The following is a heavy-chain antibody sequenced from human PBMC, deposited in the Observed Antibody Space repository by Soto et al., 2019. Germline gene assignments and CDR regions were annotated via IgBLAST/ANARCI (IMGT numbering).Heavy chain of an antibody. CDR1: GFTFSSCV. J-gene: IGHJ3*02. Sequence: PGGSLRLSCDASGFTFSSCVMSWVRQAPGKGLERVSAISGSGGNTYFVDSVKGRFTISRDNSKTTLYLQMNSLRVDDTAFFYCTSRSTAGGTGPSVFDIWGQGKMVTVSS. V-gene: IGHV3-23*01. D-gene: IGHD6-13*01. CDR3: TSRSTAGGTGPSVFDI. CDR2: ISGSGGNT.